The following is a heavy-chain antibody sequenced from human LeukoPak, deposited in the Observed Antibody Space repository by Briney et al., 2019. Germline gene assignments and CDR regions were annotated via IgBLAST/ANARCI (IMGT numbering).Heavy chain of an antibody. Sequence: GGSLRLSCAASGFTFSSYGMHWVRQAPGKGLEWMAVISYDGSNKYYADSVKGRFTISRDNSKNTLYLQMNSLRAEDTAVYYCAKDGSSSWLHYWGQGTLVTVSS. J-gene: IGHJ4*02. CDR1: GFTFSSYG. D-gene: IGHD6-13*01. V-gene: IGHV3-30*18. CDR3: AKDGSSSWLHY. CDR2: ISYDGSNK.